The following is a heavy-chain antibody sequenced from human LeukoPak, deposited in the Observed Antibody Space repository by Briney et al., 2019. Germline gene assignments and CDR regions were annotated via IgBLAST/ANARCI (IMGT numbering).Heavy chain of an antibody. Sequence: GESLKISCKHSGYNFASQWIGWVRQMPGKGLEWMGIINPGSSDIVYTPSFQGQVSFSADKSTSTVFLQWGSLKASDTAMYYCLTRAFSDTSPVAWGQGTLVTVSS. CDR1: GYNFASQW. CDR3: LTRAFSDTSPVA. CDR2: INPGSSDI. D-gene: IGHD3-22*01. J-gene: IGHJ5*02. V-gene: IGHV5-51*01.